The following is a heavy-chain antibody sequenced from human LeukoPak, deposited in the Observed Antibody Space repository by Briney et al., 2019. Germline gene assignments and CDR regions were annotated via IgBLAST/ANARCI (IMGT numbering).Heavy chain of an antibody. Sequence: PGGSLRLSCAVSGFTFGSYTMNWVRQAPGKGREWVSHISSTSTTYYADSVKSRFTTSRDNAKNLLYLQMNSLRDEDTAVYYCAAAGDYWGQGTLVTVSS. CDR1: GFTFGSYT. CDR2: ISSTSTT. CDR3: AAAGDY. V-gene: IGHV3-48*02. J-gene: IGHJ4*02. D-gene: IGHD3-10*01.